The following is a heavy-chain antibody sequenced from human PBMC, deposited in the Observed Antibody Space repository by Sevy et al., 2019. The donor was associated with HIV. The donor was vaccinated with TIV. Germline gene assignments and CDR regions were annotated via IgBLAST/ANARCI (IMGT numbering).Heavy chain of an antibody. V-gene: IGHV3-48*01. CDR3: ARDGNYYDSSGYLVFVYYYYGMDV. CDR1: GFTFSSYS. Sequence: GGSLRLSCAASGFTFSSYSMNWVRQAPGNGLEWVSYISSSSSTIYYADSVKGRFTISRDNAKNSLYLQMNSLRAEDRVVYYCARDGNYYDSSGYLVFVYYYYGMDVWGQGTTVTVSS. CDR2: ISSSSSTI. D-gene: IGHD3-22*01. J-gene: IGHJ6*02.